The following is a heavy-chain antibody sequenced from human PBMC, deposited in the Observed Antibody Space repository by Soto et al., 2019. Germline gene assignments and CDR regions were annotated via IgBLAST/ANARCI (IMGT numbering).Heavy chain of an antibody. J-gene: IGHJ4*02. CDR1: GGSISSGGYY. CDR3: ARSITGTLDY. D-gene: IGHD1-7*01. V-gene: IGHV4-31*03. Sequence: PSETLSLTCTVSGGSISSGGYYWSWIRQHPGKGLEWIGYIYYSGSTYYNPSLKSRVTISVDTSKNQFSLKPSSVTAADTAVYYCARSITGTLDYWGQGTLVTVSS. CDR2: IYYSGST.